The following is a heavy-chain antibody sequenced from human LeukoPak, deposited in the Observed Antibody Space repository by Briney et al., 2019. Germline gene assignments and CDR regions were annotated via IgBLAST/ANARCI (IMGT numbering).Heavy chain of an antibody. V-gene: IGHV3-33*01. D-gene: IGHD4-17*01. J-gene: IGHJ5*02. CDR2: IWYDESNE. Sequence: GGSLRLSCAASGFTFSTYVMHWVRQAPGRELEWVALIWYDESNEYYADSVKGRFTVSRDNSRSMMYLQMNSLRAEDTAVYYCARSPEPFDYGPYNWFDPWGQGTRVTVSS. CDR1: GFTFSTYV. CDR3: ARSPEPFDYGPYNWFDP.